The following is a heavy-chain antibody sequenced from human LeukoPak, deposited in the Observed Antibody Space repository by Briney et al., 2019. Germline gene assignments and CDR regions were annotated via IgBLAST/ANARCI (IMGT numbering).Heavy chain of an antibody. Sequence: SETLSLTCTVSGGSISSSSYYWGWIRQPPGKGLEWIGSIYYSGSTYYNPSLKSRVTISVDTSKNQFSLKLSSVTAADTAVYYCARCRLSWELPHYFDYWGQGTLVTVSS. J-gene: IGHJ4*02. CDR2: IYYSGST. CDR1: GGSISSSSYY. D-gene: IGHD1-26*01. CDR3: ARCRLSWELPHYFDY. V-gene: IGHV4-39*07.